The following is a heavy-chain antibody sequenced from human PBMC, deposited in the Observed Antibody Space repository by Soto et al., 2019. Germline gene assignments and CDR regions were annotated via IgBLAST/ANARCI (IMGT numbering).Heavy chain of an antibody. CDR3: ASTLPPIDY. V-gene: IGHV1-18*01. J-gene: IGHJ4*02. Sequence: QVQLVQSGAEVKKPGASVKVSCKASGYTFTSYGISWVRQAPGQGLEWMGWISAYNGNTHYAQKLQGRGTMTTDTSTSTGYMERRSLRSEDTAVYYCASTLPPIDYWGQGPLVTVSS. D-gene: IGHD2-15*01. CDR1: GYTFTSYG. CDR2: ISAYNGNT.